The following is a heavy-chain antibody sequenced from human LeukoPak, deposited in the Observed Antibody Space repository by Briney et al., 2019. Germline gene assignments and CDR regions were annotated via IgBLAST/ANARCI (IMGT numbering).Heavy chain of an antibody. CDR3: ATGIVGAHFDY. J-gene: IGHJ4*02. CDR1: GYTLTELS. V-gene: IGHV1-24*01. D-gene: IGHD1-26*01. Sequence: GASVNVSSKVSGYTLTELSMHWVRQAPGKRLEGMGGFDPEDGETIYAQKFQGRVTMTEDTSTDTAYMELSSLRSEDTAVYYCATGIVGAHFDYWGQGTLVTVSS. CDR2: FDPEDGET.